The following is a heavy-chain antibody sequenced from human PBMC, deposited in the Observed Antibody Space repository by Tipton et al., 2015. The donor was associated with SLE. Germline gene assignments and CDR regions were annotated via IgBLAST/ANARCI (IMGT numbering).Heavy chain of an antibody. Sequence: SLRLSCAASGFTVSSNYMSWVRQAPGKGLEWVSVIYSGGSTNYADSVKGRFTISRDNSKNTLYLQMNSLRAEDTAVYYCARGQAGGHGMDVWGQGTTVTVSS. J-gene: IGHJ6*02. CDR1: GFTVSSNY. CDR3: ARGQAGGHGMDV. D-gene: IGHD6-13*01. CDR2: IYSGGST. V-gene: IGHV3-53*05.